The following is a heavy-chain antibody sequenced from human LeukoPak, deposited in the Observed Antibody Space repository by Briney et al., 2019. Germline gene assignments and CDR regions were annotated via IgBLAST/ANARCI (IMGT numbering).Heavy chain of an antibody. V-gene: IGHV1-46*01. CDR2: INPSGGST. J-gene: IGHJ4*02. CDR1: GYSFTSYY. CDR3: ARAIFGVVIEYFDY. Sequence: ASVKVSCKTSGYSFTSYYIHWVRQAPGQGLEWMGIINPSGGSTTYAQKFQGRLTMASDTSTSTVYMELSSLRSEDTAMYYCARAIFGVVIEYFDYWGQGTLVTVSS. D-gene: IGHD3-3*01.